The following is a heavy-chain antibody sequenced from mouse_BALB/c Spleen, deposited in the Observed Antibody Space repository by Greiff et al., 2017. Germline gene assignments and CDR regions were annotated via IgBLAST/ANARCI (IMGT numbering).Heavy chain of an antibody. CDR2: IDPENGNT. CDR3: ARLGLRY. CDR1: GFNIKDYY. Sequence: VQLKQSGAELVRPGALVKLSCKASGFNIKDYYMHWVKQRPEQGLEWIGWIDPENGNTIYDPKFQGKASITADTSSNTAYLQLSSLTSEDTAVYYCARLGLRYWGQGTTLTVSS. J-gene: IGHJ2*01. V-gene: IGHV14-1*02. D-gene: IGHD2-4*01.